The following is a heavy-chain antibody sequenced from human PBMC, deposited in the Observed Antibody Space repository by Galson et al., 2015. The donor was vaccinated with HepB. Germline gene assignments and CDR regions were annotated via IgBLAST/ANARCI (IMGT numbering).Heavy chain of an antibody. D-gene: IGHD2-2*01. J-gene: IGHJ4*02. CDR2: ILPIRDIA. V-gene: IGHV1-69*04. Sequence: SVKVSCKASGGTFSTYAVNWVRQAPGQGLEWMGRILPIRDIANYAQKFRGRVTITADKSTSTAYMELTNLRSEDTALYYCSRGAVPAANAPFDYWGQGTLVTVSS. CDR1: GGTFSTYA. CDR3: SRGAVPAANAPFDY.